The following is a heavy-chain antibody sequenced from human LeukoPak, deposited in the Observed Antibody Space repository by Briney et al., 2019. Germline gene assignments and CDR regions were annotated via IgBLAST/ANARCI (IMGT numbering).Heavy chain of an antibody. D-gene: IGHD3-22*01. Sequence: GASVKVSCKASGYTFTSYYMHWVRQAPGQGLEWMGIINPSGGSTSYAQKFQGRVTMTRDTSTSTVYMELSSLRSEDTAVYYCARGGYGYYYDSSGYKKTGGFDYWGQGTLVTVSS. J-gene: IGHJ4*02. CDR2: INPSGGST. V-gene: IGHV1-46*03. CDR3: ARGGYGYYYDSSGYKKTGGFDY. CDR1: GYTFTSYY.